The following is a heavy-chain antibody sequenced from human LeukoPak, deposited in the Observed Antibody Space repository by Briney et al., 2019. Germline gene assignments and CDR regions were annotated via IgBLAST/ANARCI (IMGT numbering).Heavy chain of an antibody. Sequence: SETLSLTCAVYGGSFSGYYWSWIRQPPGKGLEWIGEINHSGSTNYNPSLKSRVTISVDTSKNQFSLKLSSVTAADTAVYYCARLADVDYYGSGSYYYYMDVWGKGTTVTISS. J-gene: IGHJ6*03. CDR3: ARLADVDYYGSGSYYYYMDV. CDR2: INHSGST. V-gene: IGHV4-34*01. D-gene: IGHD3-10*01. CDR1: GGSFSGYY.